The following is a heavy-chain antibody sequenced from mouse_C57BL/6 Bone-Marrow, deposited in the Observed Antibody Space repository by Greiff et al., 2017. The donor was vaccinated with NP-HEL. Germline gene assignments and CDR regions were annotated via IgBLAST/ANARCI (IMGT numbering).Heavy chain of an antibody. D-gene: IGHD2-5*01. V-gene: IGHV1-74*01. CDR1: GYTFTSYW. Sequence: VHLVESGAELVKPGASVKVSCKASGYTFTSYWMHWVKQRPGQGLEWIGRIHPSDSDTNYNQKFKGKATLTVDKSSSTAYMQLSSLTSEDSAVYYCAMCPYSNYGECAMDYWGQGTSVTVSS. CDR3: AMCPYSNYGECAMDY. J-gene: IGHJ4*01. CDR2: IHPSDSDT.